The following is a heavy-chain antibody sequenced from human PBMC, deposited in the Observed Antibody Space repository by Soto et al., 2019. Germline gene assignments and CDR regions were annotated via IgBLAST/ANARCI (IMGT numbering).Heavy chain of an antibody. CDR3: VRDKASGYYYWYFDL. J-gene: IGHJ2*01. Sequence: QLLESGGRVVRPGGSLRLSCVGAGFNFDDYGMIWIRQAPGKGPEWVSGINWNGHKTGYLNSVKGRFTISRDNVKNSLYLQMDSLRAEDTALYYFVRDKASGYYYWYFDLWGRGTQVTVSS. V-gene: IGHV3-20*04. CDR1: GFNFDDYG. CDR2: INWNGHKT. D-gene: IGHD5-18*01.